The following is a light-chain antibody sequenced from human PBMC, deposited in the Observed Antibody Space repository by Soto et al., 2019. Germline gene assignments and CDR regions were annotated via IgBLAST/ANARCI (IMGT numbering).Light chain of an antibody. CDR3: AAWDDSLSGAYV. Sequence: QSVLTQPPSASGTPGQRVTIPCSGSSSNIGSNYVYWYQQLPGTAPKLLIYRNNQRPSGVPDRFSGSKSGTSASLAISGLRSEDEADYYCAAWDDSLSGAYVFGTGTKLTVL. CDR2: RNN. CDR1: SSNIGSNY. V-gene: IGLV1-47*01. J-gene: IGLJ1*01.